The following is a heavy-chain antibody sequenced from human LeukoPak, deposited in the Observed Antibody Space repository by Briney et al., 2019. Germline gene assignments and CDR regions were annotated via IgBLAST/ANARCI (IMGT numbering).Heavy chain of an antibody. CDR2: INHSGST. CDR1: GGSFSGYY. V-gene: IGHV4-34*01. CDR3: ARGKKQQLTYYYYGMDV. Sequence: PSETLSLTCAVYGGSFSGYYWSWIRQPPGKGLEWIGEINHSGSTNYNPSLKSRVTISVDTSKNQFSLKLSSVTAAGTAVYYCARGKKQQLTYYYYGMDVWGKGTTVTVSS. J-gene: IGHJ6*04. D-gene: IGHD6-13*01.